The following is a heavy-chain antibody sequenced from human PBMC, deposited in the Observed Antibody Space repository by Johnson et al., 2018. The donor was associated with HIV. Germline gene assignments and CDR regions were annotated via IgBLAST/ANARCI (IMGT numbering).Heavy chain of an antibody. J-gene: IGHJ3*01. CDR2: TSFDERGK. D-gene: IGHD1-26*01. Sequence: QVQLVESGGGLVQPGGSLRLACVASGFTFNRYGLHWVRQAPGKGLEWVATTSFDERGKHYTDSVKGRFTISRDNSKNALSLQLNSLRPEYTAVYYCARDGAIAGASTEALDLWGQGTSGIVSS. V-gene: IGHV3-30*04. CDR3: ARDGAIAGASTEALDL. CDR1: GFTFNRYG.